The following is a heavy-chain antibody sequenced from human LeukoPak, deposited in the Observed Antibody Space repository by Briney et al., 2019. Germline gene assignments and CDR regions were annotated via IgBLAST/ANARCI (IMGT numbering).Heavy chain of an antibody. J-gene: IGHJ6*02. Sequence: PVKVSCKASGYTFTIFHIHWVRQAPGQGLEWMGGIIPIFGTANYAQKFQGRVTITADESTSTAYMELSSLRSEDTAVYYCASSLYYYYYGMDVWGQGTTVTVSS. V-gene: IGHV1-69*13. CDR3: ASSLYYYYYGMDV. CDR1: GYTFTIFH. CDR2: IIPIFGTA.